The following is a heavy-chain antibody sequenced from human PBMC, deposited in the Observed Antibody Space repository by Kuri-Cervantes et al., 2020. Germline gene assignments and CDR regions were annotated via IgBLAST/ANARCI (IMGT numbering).Heavy chain of an antibody. D-gene: IGHD1-26*01. V-gene: IGHV1-2*04. CDR2: INPNSGGT. CDR1: GYTFTGYY. CDR3: ASAGQGGDSGSYSYFDY. J-gene: IGHJ4*02. Sequence: ASVKVSCKASGYTFTGYYMHWVRQAPGQGLEWMGWINPNSGGTNYAQKFQGWVTMTRDTSITTAYMELSRLRSGDTAVYYCASAGQGGDSGSYSYFDYRGQGTLVTVSS.